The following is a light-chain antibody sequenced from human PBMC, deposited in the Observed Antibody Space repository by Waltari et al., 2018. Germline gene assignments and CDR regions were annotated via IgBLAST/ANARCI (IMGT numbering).Light chain of an antibody. Sequence: QSALTQPPSATGSPGQSVTISCTGGRWDVGAYRYVSWYQKHTGRAPKVIMDEVHKRPSRVPDRFSASKSCTAAALTISGRKREDEADYYCTPYGGTNNFLFGSGTKVTV. CDR2: EVH. CDR3: TPYGGTNNFL. J-gene: IGLJ1*01. V-gene: IGLV2-8*01. CDR1: RWDVGAYRY.